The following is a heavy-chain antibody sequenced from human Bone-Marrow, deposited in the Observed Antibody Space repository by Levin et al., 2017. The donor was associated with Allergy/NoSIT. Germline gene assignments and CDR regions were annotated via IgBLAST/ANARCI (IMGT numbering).Heavy chain of an antibody. CDR2: ISAFNGAT. D-gene: IGHD3-10*01. CDR3: ARVRGYYGMDV. Sequence: ASVKVSCKASGYSFSTYAISWVRQAPGQGLEWMGWISAFNGATMYAQKVRDRVTMTTDTSTSTAYMELRSLRSDDTAVYYCARVRGYYGMDVWGQGTTVTVSS. CDR1: GYSFSTYA. V-gene: IGHV1-18*01. J-gene: IGHJ6*02.